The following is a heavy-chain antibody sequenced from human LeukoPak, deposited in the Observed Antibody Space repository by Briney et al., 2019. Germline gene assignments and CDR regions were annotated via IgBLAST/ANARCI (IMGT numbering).Heavy chain of an antibody. CDR3: ARGGYYDSSGYYLADY. CDR1: GFNFDNFA. V-gene: IGHV3-30*04. Sequence: GKSLTLSCVVSGFNFDNFAMHWVRQPLGRGLEWVAVISHDGRTKYYADSMKGRITISRDNSKNTLFLQMNNLRSEDTAVYYCARGGYYDSSGYYLADYWGQGALVTVSS. J-gene: IGHJ4*02. CDR2: ISHDGRTK. D-gene: IGHD3-22*01.